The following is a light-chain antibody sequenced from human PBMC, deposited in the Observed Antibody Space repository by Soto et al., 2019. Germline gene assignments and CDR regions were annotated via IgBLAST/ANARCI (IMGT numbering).Light chain of an antibody. CDR3: QRYGTSPLA. J-gene: IGKJ4*01. Sequence: EILLTQSPGTLSLSPGERATLSCRASQSVSSNYLAWYQQKPGQAPRLLIYGASSRATGIPDRFSGSGYGTDFTLTISRLEPEDFAVYYCQRYGTSPLAFGGGTKVEIK. V-gene: IGKV3-20*01. CDR1: QSVSSNY. CDR2: GAS.